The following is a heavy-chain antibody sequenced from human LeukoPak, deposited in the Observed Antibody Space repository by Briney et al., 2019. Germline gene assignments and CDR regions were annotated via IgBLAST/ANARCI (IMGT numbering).Heavy chain of an antibody. V-gene: IGHV4-30-4*08. CDR1: GGSISSGDYY. J-gene: IGHJ4*02. D-gene: IGHD2-2*01. Sequence: SETLSLTCTVSGGSISSGDYYWSWIRQPPGKGLEWIGYIYYSGSTYYNPSLKSRVTISVDTSKNQFSLKLSSVTAADTAVYYCARGKSLGCSSTSCRFFDYWGQGTLVTVSS. CDR2: IYYSGST. CDR3: ARGKSLGCSSTSCRFFDY.